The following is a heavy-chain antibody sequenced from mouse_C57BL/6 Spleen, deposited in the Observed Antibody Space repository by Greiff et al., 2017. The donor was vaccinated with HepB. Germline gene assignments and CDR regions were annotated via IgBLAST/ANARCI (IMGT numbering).Heavy chain of an antibody. CDR2: IDPSDSYT. V-gene: IGHV1-69*01. J-gene: IGHJ1*03. D-gene: IGHD2-1*01. CDR3: ARRYYGPYWYFDV. CDR1: GYTFTSYW. Sequence: QVQLQQSGAELVMPGASVKLSCKASGYTFTSYWMHWVKQRPGQGLEWIGEIDPSDSYTNYNQKFKGKSTLTVDKSSSTAYMQLSSLTSEDSAVYYCARRYYGPYWYFDVWGTGTTVTVSS.